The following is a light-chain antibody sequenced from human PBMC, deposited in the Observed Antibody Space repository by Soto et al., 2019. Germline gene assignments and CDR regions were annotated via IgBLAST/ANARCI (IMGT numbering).Light chain of an antibody. CDR3: SSYAGSNNLV. J-gene: IGLJ2*01. CDR2: EVS. Sequence: QSALTQPPSASGSPGQSVTISCTGTSSDVGGYKYVSWYQQRPGKAPKVMIYEVSKRPSGVPDRFSGSKSGNTASLTVSGLQPEDEADYYCSSYAGSNNLVFGGGTKVTVL. V-gene: IGLV2-8*01. CDR1: SSDVGGYKY.